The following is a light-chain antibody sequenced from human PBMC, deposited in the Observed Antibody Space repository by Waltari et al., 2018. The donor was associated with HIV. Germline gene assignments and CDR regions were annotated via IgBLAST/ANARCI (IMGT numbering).Light chain of an antibody. V-gene: IGKV4-1*01. J-gene: IGKJ2*01. CDR2: WTS. CDR3: QQLYTTPYT. Sequence: DIVMTPPPDSLASSLGEMATVDCRSIQSGLHSSNNKNYLAWYQQKPRQPPKLLIYWTSTRGSGVPDRFSASGSGTDFTLTISSLQAEDVAVYYCQQLYTTPYTFGQGTKVEI. CDR1: QSGLHSSNNKNY.